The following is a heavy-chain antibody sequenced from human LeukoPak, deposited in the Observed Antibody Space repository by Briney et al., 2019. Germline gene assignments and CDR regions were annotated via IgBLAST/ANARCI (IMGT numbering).Heavy chain of an antibody. CDR3: ARRLWSDEAFDI. CDR2: INHSGST. J-gene: IGHJ3*02. V-gene: IGHV4-34*01. D-gene: IGHD4/OR15-4a*01. CDR1: GGSFSGYY. Sequence: SETLSLTCAVYGGSFSGYYWSWIRQPPGKGLEWIGEINHSGSTNYNPSLKSRVTISLDTSNNQFSLKLSSVTAADTAVYYCARRLWSDEAFDICGQGTMVTVSS.